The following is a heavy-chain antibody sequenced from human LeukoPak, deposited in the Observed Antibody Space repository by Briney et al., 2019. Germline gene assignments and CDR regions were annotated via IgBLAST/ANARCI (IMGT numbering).Heavy chain of an antibody. CDR2: IYYSGST. CDR1: GGSISSYY. J-gene: IGHJ4*02. D-gene: IGHD6-19*01. CDR3: ARAFVSSGVAWEYYFDY. V-gene: IGHV4-59*01. Sequence: SETLSLTCTVSGGSISSYYWGWIRQPPGKGLEWIGYIYYSGSTNYNPSLKSRVTISVDTSKNQFSLKLSSVTAADTAVYYCARAFVSSGVAWEYYFDYWGQGTLVTVSS.